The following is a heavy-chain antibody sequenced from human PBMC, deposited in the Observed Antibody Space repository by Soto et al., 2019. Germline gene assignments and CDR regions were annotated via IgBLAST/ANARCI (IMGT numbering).Heavy chain of an antibody. CDR3: ARSVRLGDLSFRY. D-gene: IGHD3-16*02. V-gene: IGHV4-31*03. J-gene: IGHJ4*02. CDR1: GHSITGADYY. CDR2: ISYRGRT. Sequence: SETLSLTCTVSGHSITGADYYWSWLRQPPGKGLEWIGYISYRGRTYYNPSLKSRLTISLDTSKNQFSLRLTSVTVAETAVYYCARSVRLGDLSFRYWSQGTLVTVSS.